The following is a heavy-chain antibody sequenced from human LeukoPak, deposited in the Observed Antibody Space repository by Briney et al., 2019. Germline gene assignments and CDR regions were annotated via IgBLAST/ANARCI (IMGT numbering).Heavy chain of an antibody. Sequence: GESLKISCKGSGYSFTSYWIGWVRPMPGKGLEWMGIIYPGDSDTRYSPSFQGQVTISADKSISTAYLQWSSLKASDTAMYYCARYSSSWLGPIDYWGQGTLVTVSS. J-gene: IGHJ4*02. CDR3: ARYSSSWLGPIDY. CDR1: GYSFTSYW. V-gene: IGHV5-51*01. D-gene: IGHD6-13*01. CDR2: IYPGDSDT.